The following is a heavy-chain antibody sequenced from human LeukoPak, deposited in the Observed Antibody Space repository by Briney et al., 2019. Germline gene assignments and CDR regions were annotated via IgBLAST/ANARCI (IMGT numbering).Heavy chain of an antibody. V-gene: IGHV4-38-2*01. CDR2: IYHSGST. CDR1: GYSISSGYY. D-gene: IGHD5-12*01. Sequence: SETLSLTCAVSGYSISSGYYWGWIRQPPGKGLEWIGSIYHSGSTYYNPSLKSRVTISVDTSKNQFSLKLSSVTAADTAVYYCARVPSRGGYGYYFDYWGQGTLVTVSS. CDR3: ARVPSRGGYGYYFDY. J-gene: IGHJ4*02.